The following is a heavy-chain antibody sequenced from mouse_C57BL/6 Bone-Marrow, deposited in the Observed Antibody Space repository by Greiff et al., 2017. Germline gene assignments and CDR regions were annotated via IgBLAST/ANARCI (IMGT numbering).Heavy chain of an antibody. D-gene: IGHD2-3*01. V-gene: IGHV2-9-1*01. Sequence: VQLKESGPGLVAPSQSLSITCTVSGFSLTSYAISWVRQPPGQGLEWLGVIWTGGGTNYTSALKSRLSIRKDHSKSQVFLKMNSLRTDDTARYYCARTDGYYSAWFEYWGQGTLVNVSA. J-gene: IGHJ3*01. CDR3: ARTDGYYSAWFEY. CDR2: IWTGGGT. CDR1: GFSLTSYA.